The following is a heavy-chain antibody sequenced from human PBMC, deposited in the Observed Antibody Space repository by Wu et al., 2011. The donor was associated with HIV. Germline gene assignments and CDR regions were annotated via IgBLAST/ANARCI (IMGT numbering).Heavy chain of an antibody. V-gene: IGHV1-69*04. D-gene: IGHD3-10*01. CDR3: ASNVYYYGSGSYYLDY. J-gene: IGHJ4*02. CDR1: GGTFNSYA. Sequence: QVQLVQSGAEVKKPGSSVKVSCKASGGTFNSYAISWVRQAPGQGLEWMGRIIPILGTTNYAQKFQGRVTITADKSTSTAYMELSSLRSEDTAVYYCASNVYYYGSGSYYLDYWAREPWSPSPQ. CDR2: IIPILGTT.